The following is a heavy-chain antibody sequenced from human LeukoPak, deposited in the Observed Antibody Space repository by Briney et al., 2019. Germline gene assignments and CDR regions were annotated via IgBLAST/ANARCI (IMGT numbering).Heavy chain of an antibody. V-gene: IGHV1-46*03. CDR2: INPSGGST. D-gene: IGHD6-13*01. Sequence: ASVKVSCKASGGTFSSYAISWVRQAPGQGLEWMGIINPSGGSTSYAQKFQGRVTMTRDTSTSTVYMELSSLRSEDTAVYYCAAGTRTDYWGQGTLVTASS. CDR1: GGTFSSYA. CDR3: AAGTRTDY. J-gene: IGHJ4*02.